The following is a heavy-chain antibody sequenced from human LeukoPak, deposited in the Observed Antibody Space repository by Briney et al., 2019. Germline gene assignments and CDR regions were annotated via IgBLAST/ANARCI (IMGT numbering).Heavy chain of an antibody. CDR3: AKDALISYRGAWSQSDY. J-gene: IGHJ4*02. CDR2: INNNGADT. Sequence: GGSLRLSCAASGFTFSNCAMSWVRQAPGKGLKWVSTINNNGADTYYADSVKGRFTISRDNSKNTLYLQMNSLRAEDTAVYYCAKDALISYRGAWSQSDYWGQGTLVTVSS. CDR1: GFTFSNCA. D-gene: IGHD2/OR15-2a*01. V-gene: IGHV3-23*01.